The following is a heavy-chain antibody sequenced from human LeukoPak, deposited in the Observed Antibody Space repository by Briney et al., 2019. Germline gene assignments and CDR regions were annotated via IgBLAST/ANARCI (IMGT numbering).Heavy chain of an antibody. Sequence: ASVTVSCKASGYTFTSYGISWVRQAPGQGLEWMGWISAYNGNTNYAQKLQGRVTVTTDTSTSTAYMELRSLRSDDTAVYYCARGLPWGQNSLYGMDVWGQGTTVTVSS. CDR3: ARGLPWGQNSLYGMDV. D-gene: IGHD7-27*01. CDR2: ISAYNGNT. CDR1: GYTFTSYG. V-gene: IGHV1-18*01. J-gene: IGHJ6*02.